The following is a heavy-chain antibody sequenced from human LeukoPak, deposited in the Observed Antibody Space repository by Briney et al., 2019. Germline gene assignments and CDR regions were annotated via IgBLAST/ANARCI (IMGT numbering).Heavy chain of an antibody. CDR1: GFTFDDYD. J-gene: IGHJ3*02. Sequence: PGGSLRLSCAASGFTFDDYDMSWVRHAPGKGLEWVSGINWNGGSTGYADSVKGRFTISRDNARNSLYLQMNSLRAEDTALYYCARIAMAGIGDGFDIWGQGTMVTVSS. D-gene: IGHD6-19*01. V-gene: IGHV3-20*04. CDR3: ARIAMAGIGDGFDI. CDR2: INWNGGST.